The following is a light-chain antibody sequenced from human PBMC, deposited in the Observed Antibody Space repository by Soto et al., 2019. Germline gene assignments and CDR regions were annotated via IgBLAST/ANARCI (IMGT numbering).Light chain of an antibody. CDR1: NIGGQD. J-gene: IGLJ3*02. Sequence: SYELTQPPSVSVAPGKTARIPCGGNNIGGQDVPWYQHKPGQAPVLVIYFDSDRPSGIPERFSGSNSGNTATLTISRVEAGDEADYYGQVWDSSSDHRGVFGGGTKVTVL. CDR3: QVWDSSSDHRGV. V-gene: IGLV3-21*04. CDR2: FDS.